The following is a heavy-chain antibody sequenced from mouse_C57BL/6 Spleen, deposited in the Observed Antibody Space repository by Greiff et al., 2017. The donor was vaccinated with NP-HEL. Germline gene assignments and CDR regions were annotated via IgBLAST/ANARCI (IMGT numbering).Heavy chain of an antibody. CDR2: INPNNGGT. CDR1: GYTFTDYY. J-gene: IGHJ2*01. Sequence: EVQLQQSGPELVKPGASVKISCKASGYTFTDYYMNWVKQSHGKSLEWIGDINPNNGGTSYNQKFKGKATLTVDKSSSTAYMELRSLTSEDSAVYYCAGYGNDYWGQGTTLTVSS. CDR3: AGYGNDY. V-gene: IGHV1-26*01. D-gene: IGHD2-1*01.